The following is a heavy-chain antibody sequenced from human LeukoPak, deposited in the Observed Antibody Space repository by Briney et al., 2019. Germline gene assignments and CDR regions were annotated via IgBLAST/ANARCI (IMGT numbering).Heavy chain of an antibody. CDR2: IHSGGRT. D-gene: IGHD2-2*01. CDR3: ARDSSYQLLFNWFDP. V-gene: IGHV4-59*01. CDR1: GGSISGDY. J-gene: IGHJ5*02. Sequence: PSETLSLTCTVSGGSISGDYWSWIRQSPGKGLEWIAYIHSGGRTSYNPSLKSRVTISVETSKNEFSLKVTSVNAADTAVYYCARDSSYQLLFNWFDPWGQGTLVTVSS.